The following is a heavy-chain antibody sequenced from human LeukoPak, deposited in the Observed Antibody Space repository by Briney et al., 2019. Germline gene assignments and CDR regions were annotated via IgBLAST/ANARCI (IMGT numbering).Heavy chain of an antibody. CDR3: ARLTYGSGSYYKPKFDY. V-gene: IGHV4-59*11. D-gene: IGHD3-10*01. CDR1: GGSISSHY. J-gene: IGHJ4*02. CDR2: IYYSGST. Sequence: SETLSLTCTVSGGSISSHYWSWIRQPPGKGLEWIGYIYYSGSTNYNPSLKSRVTISVDTSKNQFSLKQSSVTAADTALYYCARLTYGSGSYYKPKFDYWGQGTLVTVSS.